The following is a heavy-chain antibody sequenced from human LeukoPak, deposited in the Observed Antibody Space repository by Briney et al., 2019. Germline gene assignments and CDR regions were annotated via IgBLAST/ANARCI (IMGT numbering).Heavy chain of an antibody. D-gene: IGHD2-2*03. Sequence: GGSLRLSCAASGFIFISYSMNWVGQAPGKGLEWVSSISSSSWYIYYADSVKGRFIISRDNAQNSLYLQMNSLRAEDTAVYYCATAGYCSSTSCPWGVWGQGTLVTVSS. CDR3: ATAGYCSSTSCPWGV. V-gene: IGHV3-21*01. CDR1: GFIFISYS. CDR2: ISSSSWYI. J-gene: IGHJ4*02.